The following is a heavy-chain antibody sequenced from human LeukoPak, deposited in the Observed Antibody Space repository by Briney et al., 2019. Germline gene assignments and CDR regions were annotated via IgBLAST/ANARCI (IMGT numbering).Heavy chain of an antibody. Sequence: GRSLRLSCAASGFTFSTYGMHWVRQAPGKGLEWVAVIWHDGCIKYYADSVKGRFTISRDNSKNTLYLQMNSLRAEDTAVYYCARAVGPFDFWGPGTIVIVSS. CDR1: GFTFSTYG. CDR3: ARAVGPFDF. CDR2: IWHDGCIK. J-gene: IGHJ3*01. V-gene: IGHV3-33*01.